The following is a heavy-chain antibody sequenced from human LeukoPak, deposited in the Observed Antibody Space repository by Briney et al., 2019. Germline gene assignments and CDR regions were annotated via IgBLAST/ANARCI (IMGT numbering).Heavy chain of an antibody. CDR3: AKVLMAADPAGISIFDY. J-gene: IGHJ4*02. D-gene: IGHD6-13*01. Sequence: PGGSLRLSCAASGFSFSTYWMHWVRQAPGKGLVWVSRLNGYGTSSNYADSVKGRFTISRDNSQNTLYLQMNSLRAEDTAVYFCAKVLMAADPAGISIFDYWGQGVLVTVSS. CDR1: GFSFSTYW. CDR2: LNGYGTSS. V-gene: IGHV3-74*01.